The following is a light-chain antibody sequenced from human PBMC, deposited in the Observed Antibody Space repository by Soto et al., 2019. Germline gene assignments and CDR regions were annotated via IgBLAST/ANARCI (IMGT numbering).Light chain of an antibody. Sequence: DIQMTQSPSSLSASVGDRVTITCQASQDISNYLNWYQQKPGKAPKLLIYDASNLETGVPSRFSGSGSGTDFTFTISRLQPEDIETYYCQQYDDLPIAFGQGTRLEIK. CDR2: DAS. J-gene: IGKJ5*01. CDR3: QQYDDLPIA. CDR1: QDISNY. V-gene: IGKV1-33*01.